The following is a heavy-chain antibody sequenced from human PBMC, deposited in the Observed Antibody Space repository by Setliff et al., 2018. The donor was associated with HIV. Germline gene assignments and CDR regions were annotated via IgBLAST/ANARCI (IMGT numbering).Heavy chain of an antibody. CDR1: GVPLSDYY. CDR3: ARGSYRGSGYFVRYFDS. CDR2: IYHSGNT. V-gene: IGHV4-34*01. Sequence: SETLSLTCTLNGVPLSDYYWNWIRQPPGKGLEWIGSIYHSGNTYYMPSLQSRVTISVDMSKNQFSLKLSSVTAADTAVFYCARGSYRGSGYFVRYFDSWAQGMLVTVSS. J-gene: IGHJ4*02. D-gene: IGHD3-3*01.